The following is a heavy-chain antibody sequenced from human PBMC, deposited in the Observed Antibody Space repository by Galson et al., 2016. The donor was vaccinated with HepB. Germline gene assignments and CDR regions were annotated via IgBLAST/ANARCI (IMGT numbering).Heavy chain of an antibody. CDR1: GFRFSTYA. Sequence: SLRLSCAVSGFRFSTYAMSWVRQAPGKGLVWVSTIGGSGDNTYYADSVKGRFTISRDNSKNTLYLQLNSLTAEGTAVSYCAKDLLYDYFWGSYRFQDWAQGAPVTVSS. D-gene: IGHD3-16*02. CDR2: IGGSGDNT. CDR3: AKDLLYDYFWGSYRFQD. V-gene: IGHV3-23*01. J-gene: IGHJ4*02.